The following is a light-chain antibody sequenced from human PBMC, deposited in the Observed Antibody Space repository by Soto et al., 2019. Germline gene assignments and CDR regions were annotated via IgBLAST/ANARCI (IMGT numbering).Light chain of an antibody. J-gene: IGKJ1*01. V-gene: IGKV3-11*01. CDR1: QSVSSY. CDR2: DAS. Sequence: EIVLTQSPATLSLSPGERATLSCRASQSVSSYLMWYQQKPGQAPRLLIYDASNRATGISARFSGSGSGTDFTPTISSLGPKVFAFFYCQQRKNWHITFGKGTRVDIK. CDR3: QQRKNWHIT.